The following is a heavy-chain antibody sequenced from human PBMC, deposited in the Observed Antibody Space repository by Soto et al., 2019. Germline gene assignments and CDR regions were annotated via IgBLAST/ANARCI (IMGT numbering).Heavy chain of an antibody. CDR1: GGSISSNSHY. V-gene: IGHV4-39*01. CDR2: VFHSGST. CDR3: ARLSTGNYYIDH. D-gene: IGHD1-26*01. J-gene: IGHJ5*02. Sequence: PSETLSLTCTVSGGSISSNSHYWGWIRQPPGKGLEWIGSVFHSGSTKYSASLKSRVTISVDTSKDQFSLRLSSVTAADTAVYFCARLSTGNYYIDHWGHGTLVTV.